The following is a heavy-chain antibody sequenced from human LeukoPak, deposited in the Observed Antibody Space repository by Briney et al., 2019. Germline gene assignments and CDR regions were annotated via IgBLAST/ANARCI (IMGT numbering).Heavy chain of an antibody. Sequence: SETLSLTCTVSGGSITSYYWNWIRQSPGKGLEWIGYIYYTGSTNSNPSLKSRVTISVDTSKNKFLLRLSSVTAADTAMYYCASSYFYDGNRYFDYWGRGTLVTVSS. V-gene: IGHV4-59*08. J-gene: IGHJ4*02. CDR1: GGSITSYY. D-gene: IGHD3-22*01. CDR3: ASSYFYDGNRYFDY. CDR2: IYYTGST.